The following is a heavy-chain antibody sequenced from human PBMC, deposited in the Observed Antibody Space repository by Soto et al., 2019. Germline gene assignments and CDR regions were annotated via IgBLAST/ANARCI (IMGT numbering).Heavy chain of an antibody. CDR2: IKQDGSEK. CDR3: ATDFRAY. CDR1: GFTFSDYW. J-gene: IGHJ4*02. D-gene: IGHD4-4*01. Sequence: GGSLRLSCAASGFTFSDYWMTWVRQAPGKGLEWVANIKQDGSEKYYWDSVKGRFTISRDNAKNSLYLQMDSLRAEDTAVYYCATDFRAYWGQGTLVTVSS. V-gene: IGHV3-7*05.